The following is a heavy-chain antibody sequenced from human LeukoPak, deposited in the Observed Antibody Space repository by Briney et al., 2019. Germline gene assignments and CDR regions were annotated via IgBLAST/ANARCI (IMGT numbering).Heavy chain of an antibody. V-gene: IGHV3-33*01. D-gene: IGHD3-22*01. CDR2: LWYDGSNK. J-gene: IGHJ3*02. CDR3: ARDLTYYYDSSGYGLI. CDR1: GFTFSSYG. Sequence: RSGGSLRLSCAASGFTFSSYGMHWVRQAPGKRLEWVAVLWYDGSNKYYADSVKGRFTISRDNSKNTLYLQMNSLRAEDTAVYYCARDLTYYYDSSGYGLIWGQGTMVTVSS.